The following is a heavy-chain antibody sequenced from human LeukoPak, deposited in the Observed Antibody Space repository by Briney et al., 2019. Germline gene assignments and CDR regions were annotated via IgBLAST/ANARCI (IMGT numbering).Heavy chain of an antibody. CDR2: IWYDGNNK. J-gene: IGHJ4*02. CDR1: GFTFSSYG. Sequence: GGSLRLSCAASGFTFSSYGMHWVRQAPGKGLEWVAFIWYDGNNKYYADSVKGRFTISRDSSKSSLYLQMNSLRAEDTAVYYCAKDPPQYGSGSYYFDYWGQGTLVTVSS. V-gene: IGHV3-30*02. CDR3: AKDPPQYGSGSYYFDY. D-gene: IGHD3-10*01.